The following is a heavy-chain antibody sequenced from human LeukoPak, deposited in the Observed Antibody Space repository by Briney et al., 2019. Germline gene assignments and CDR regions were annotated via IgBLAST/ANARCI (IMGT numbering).Heavy chain of an antibody. CDR3: ARGRTAMVILKRRTNAFDI. Sequence: ASVKVSCKASGYTFTSYYMHWVRQAPGQGLEWMGIINPSGGSTSYAQKFQGRVTMTRDTSTSTVYMELSSLRSEDTAVYYCARGRTAMVILKRRTNAFDIWGQGTMVTVSS. D-gene: IGHD5-18*01. V-gene: IGHV1-46*01. J-gene: IGHJ3*02. CDR1: GYTFTSYY. CDR2: INPSGGST.